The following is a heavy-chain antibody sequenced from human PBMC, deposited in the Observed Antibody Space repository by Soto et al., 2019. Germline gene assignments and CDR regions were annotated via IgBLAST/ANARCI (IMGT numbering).Heavy chain of an antibody. CDR3: AXXXXXXXXXXXXFNL. CDR2: IYYTGST. CDR1: GGSISSSDYY. V-gene: IGHV4-30-4*01. J-gene: IGHJ3*01. Sequence: QVQLQESGPGLVKPSQTLSLTCTVSGGSISSSDYYWTWIRQSPGRGLEWIGYIYYTGSTYYNPSLNSRLTIAVDTSKSQFSLKLNSMTAADTAVYYCAXXXXXXXXXXXXFNLWGQGTMVTVSS.